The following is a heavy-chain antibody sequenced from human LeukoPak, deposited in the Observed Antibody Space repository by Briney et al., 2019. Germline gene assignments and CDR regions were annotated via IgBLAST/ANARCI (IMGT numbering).Heavy chain of an antibody. D-gene: IGHD3-22*01. CDR2: IYYSGTT. CDR3: ARHYYSSSGYFYFDY. J-gene: IGHJ4*02. Sequence: PSETLSLTCTGSGGSISNYWWSWIRQPPGKGLEYIGYIYYSGTTNYNPSLKSRVTISVDTSKNQFPLRLTSVTAADTAVYFCARHYYSSSGYFYFDYWGQGILVTVS. CDR1: GGSISNYW. V-gene: IGHV4-59*01.